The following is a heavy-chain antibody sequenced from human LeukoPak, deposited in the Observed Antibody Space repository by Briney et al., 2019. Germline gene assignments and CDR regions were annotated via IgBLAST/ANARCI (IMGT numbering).Heavy chain of an antibody. CDR1: GGTVSSYV. J-gene: IGHJ6*03. CDR2: IIPIFGTA. CDR3: ARGGQPDYYYYMDV. V-gene: IGHV1-69*05. Sequence: SVKVSCKASGGTVSSYVISWVRQAPGQGLEWMGGIIPIFGTANYAQKFQGRVTMTTDTSTSTAYMELRSLRSDDTAVYYCARGGQPDYYYYMDVWGKGTTVTISS.